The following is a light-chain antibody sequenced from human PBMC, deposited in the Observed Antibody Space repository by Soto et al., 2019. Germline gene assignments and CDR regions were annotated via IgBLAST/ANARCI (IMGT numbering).Light chain of an antibody. J-gene: IGLJ2*01. Sequence: QAVVTQPPSVSEAPGQRITISCTGSSSNIGTGYDVHWYQQLPGTAPKLLIYANNNRPSGVPDRFSGSKSGTSASLAITGVQAEDEADYYCQSYDSSLSGSEVVFGGGTKVTVL. CDR3: QSYDSSLSGSEVV. CDR2: ANN. CDR1: SSNIGTGYD. V-gene: IGLV1-40*01.